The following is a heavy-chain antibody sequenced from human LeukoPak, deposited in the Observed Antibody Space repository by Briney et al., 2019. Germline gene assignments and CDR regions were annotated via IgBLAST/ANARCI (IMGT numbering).Heavy chain of an antibody. V-gene: IGHV6-1*01. CDR3: ARDSSYDQGLDF. J-gene: IGHJ1*01. D-gene: IGHD3/OR15-3a*01. CDR1: GDRVSSNTAA. Sequence: SQTLSLTCGIFGDRVSSNTAAWYWNTQSPSRDLEWLGRTIYRSKWFYEYAVSVRSRISINVDTSKNQFSLRLTSVTPEDTAVYYCARDSSYDQGLDFWGQGTLVTVSS. CDR2: TIYRSKWFY.